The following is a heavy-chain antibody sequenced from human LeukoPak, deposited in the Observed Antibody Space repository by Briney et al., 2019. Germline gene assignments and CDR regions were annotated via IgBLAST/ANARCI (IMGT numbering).Heavy chain of an antibody. CDR3: ARDRYDFWSGYYVKRDAFDI. D-gene: IGHD3-3*01. Sequence: GASVKVSCKASGYTFTSYGISWVRQAPGQGLEWMGWISAYNGNTNYAQKLQGRVTMTIDTSTSTAYMELRSLRSDDTAVYYCARDRYDFWSGYYVKRDAFDIWGQGTMVTVSS. J-gene: IGHJ3*02. CDR1: GYTFTSYG. V-gene: IGHV1-18*01. CDR2: ISAYNGNT.